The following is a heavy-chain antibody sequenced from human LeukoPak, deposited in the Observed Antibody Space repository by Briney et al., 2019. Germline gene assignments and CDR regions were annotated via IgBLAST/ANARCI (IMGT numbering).Heavy chain of an antibody. CDR1: GESFSGHY. CDR2: VNHSGTT. Sequence: SETLSLTCAVYGESFSGHYWSWIRQPPGKGLEWIGEVNHSGTTNYNPSLKSRVTISVDTSKNQFSLKLRSVTAAGTAVYYCARRASVAATLDYWGQGTLVTVSS. CDR3: ARRASVAATLDY. V-gene: IGHV4-34*01. J-gene: IGHJ4*02. D-gene: IGHD2-15*01.